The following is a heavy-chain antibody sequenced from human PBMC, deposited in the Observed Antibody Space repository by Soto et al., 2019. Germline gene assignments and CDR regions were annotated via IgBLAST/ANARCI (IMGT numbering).Heavy chain of an antibody. D-gene: IGHD2-2*02. CDR1: GGSFSGYY. CDR2: INHSGST. V-gene: IGHV4-34*01. CDR3: ARLHCSSTSCYKGFDY. J-gene: IGHJ4*02. Sequence: PSETLSLTCAVYGGSFSGYYWSWIRQPPGKGLEWIGEINHSGSTNYNPSLKSRVTISVDTSKNQFSLKLSSVTAADTAVYYCARLHCSSTSCYKGFDYWGQGTLVTVS.